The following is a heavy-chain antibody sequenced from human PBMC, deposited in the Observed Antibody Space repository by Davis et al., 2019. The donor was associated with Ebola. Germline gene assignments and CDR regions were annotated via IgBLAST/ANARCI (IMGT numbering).Heavy chain of an antibody. CDR3: ATLPGYY. D-gene: IGHD1-26*01. Sequence: GGSLRLSCAASGFTFNTYAMTWVRQAPGKGLEWVSTITGSGGSVYYADSVKGRFTISRDNSKNTLYLQMNNLRVEDTAVYYCATLPGYYWGQGTLVTVSS. CDR2: ITGSGGSV. CDR1: GFTFNTYA. V-gene: IGHV3-23*01. J-gene: IGHJ4*02.